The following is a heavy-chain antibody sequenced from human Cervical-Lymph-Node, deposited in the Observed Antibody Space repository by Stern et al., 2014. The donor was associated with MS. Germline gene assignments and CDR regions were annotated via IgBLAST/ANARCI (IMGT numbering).Heavy chain of an antibody. D-gene: IGHD6-6*01. CDR2: IWYDGSNK. CDR1: GFTFSSYG. Sequence: VHLVESGGGVVQPGRSLRLSCAASGFTFSSYGMHWVRQAPGKGLEWVAVIWYDGSNKYYADSVKGRFTISRDNSKNTLYLQMNSLRAEDTAVYYCARDQWGSSSGVDVWGQGTTVTVSS. V-gene: IGHV3-33*01. CDR3: ARDQWGSSSGVDV. J-gene: IGHJ6*02.